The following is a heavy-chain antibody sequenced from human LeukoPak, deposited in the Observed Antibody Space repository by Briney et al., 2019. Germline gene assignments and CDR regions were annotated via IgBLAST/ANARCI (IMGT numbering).Heavy chain of an antibody. Sequence: GGSLRLSCAASGFTFSSYWMSWVRQAPGKGLEWVANIKQDGSEKYYVDSEKGRFTISRDNAKNSLYLQMNSLRAEDTAVYYCASRAGAYSHPYDYWGQGTLVTVSS. CDR2: IKQDGSEK. CDR1: GFTFSSYW. D-gene: IGHD4/OR15-4a*01. CDR3: ASRAGAYSHPYDY. V-gene: IGHV3-7*03. J-gene: IGHJ4*02.